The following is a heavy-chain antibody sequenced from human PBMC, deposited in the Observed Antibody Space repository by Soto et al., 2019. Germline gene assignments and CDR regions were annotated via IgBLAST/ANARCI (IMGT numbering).Heavy chain of an antibody. CDR3: ARDPYGDYYFDF. J-gene: IGHJ4*02. V-gene: IGHV3-7*01. CDR2: IKQDGSEK. D-gene: IGHD4-17*01. CDR1: GFTFSSYW. Sequence: ESLRLSCAASGFTFSSYWMSWVRQAPGKGLEWVANIKQDGSEKYYVDSVKGRFTISRDNAKNSLYLLVNSLRAEDTAVYYCARDPYGDYYFDFWGQGTLVTVSS.